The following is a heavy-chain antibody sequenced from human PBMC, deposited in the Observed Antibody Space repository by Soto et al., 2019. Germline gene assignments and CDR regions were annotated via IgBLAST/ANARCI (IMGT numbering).Heavy chain of an antibody. CDR2: INAGNGNT. CDR1: GYTLTRYS. V-gene: IGHV1-3*01. J-gene: IGHJ4*01. Sequence: ASVKVSCKASGYTLTRYSIHWVRQAPGQRLEWMGWINAGNGNTKFSQKFQGRVTITRDTSASTAYMELRGLRSEDTAVYYCAILGTYYFDNSDNYFDVWG. D-gene: IGHD3-22*01. CDR3: AILGTYYFDNSDNYFDV.